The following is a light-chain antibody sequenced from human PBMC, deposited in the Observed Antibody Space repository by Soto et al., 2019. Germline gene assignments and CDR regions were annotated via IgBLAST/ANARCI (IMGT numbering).Light chain of an antibody. CDR2: GAS. CDR3: QQYNNWPLT. CDR1: QSVSSN. Sequence: EIVMTQSPATLSVSPGERATLSCRASQSVSSNLAWYQQKPGQAPRLLIYGASTRATGVPARFSGSGSVTEFPLTITSLQSEDFALYYCQQYNNWPLTFGQGTKLEIK. J-gene: IGKJ2*01. V-gene: IGKV3-15*01.